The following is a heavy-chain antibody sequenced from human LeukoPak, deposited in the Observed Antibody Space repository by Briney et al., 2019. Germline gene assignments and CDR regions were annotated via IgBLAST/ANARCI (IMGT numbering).Heavy chain of an antibody. CDR2: ISGSGGST. Sequence: GGSLRLSCAASRFTFSSYAMSWVRQAPGKGLEWVSAISGSGGSTYYADSVKGRFTISRDNSKNTLYLQMNSLRAEDTAVYYCAKDQWYNWNENNWFDPWGQGTLVTVSS. CDR3: AKDQWYNWNENNWFDP. CDR1: RFTFSSYA. V-gene: IGHV3-23*01. D-gene: IGHD1-20*01. J-gene: IGHJ5*02.